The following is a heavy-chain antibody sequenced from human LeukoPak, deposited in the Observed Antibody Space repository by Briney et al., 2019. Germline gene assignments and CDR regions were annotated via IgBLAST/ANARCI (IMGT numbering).Heavy chain of an antibody. CDR3: AREKLIAAAGPFDY. D-gene: IGHD6-13*01. V-gene: IGHV4-34*01. Sequence: SETLSLTCAVYGGSFSGYYWSWIRQPPGKGLEWIGEINHSGSTNYNPSLKSRVTISVDTSKNQFSLKLSSVTAADTAVYYCAREKLIAAAGPFDYWGQGTPVTVSS. J-gene: IGHJ4*02. CDR1: GGSFSGYY. CDR2: INHSGST.